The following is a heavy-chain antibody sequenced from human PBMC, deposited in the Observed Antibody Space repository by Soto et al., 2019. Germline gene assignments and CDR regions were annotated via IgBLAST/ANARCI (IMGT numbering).Heavy chain of an antibody. CDR1: GFDASVNF. Sequence: GGSLRLSCAASGFDASVNFMTWVRQAPGKGLEWVSAINNAGSTFYADSVKGRFTIARDDSKNTIFLQMNSLRVEDTAMYCCVRENYNYGMDVWGQGTAVTVSS. V-gene: IGHV3-66*01. CDR2: INNAGST. J-gene: IGHJ6*02. CDR3: VRENYNYGMDV.